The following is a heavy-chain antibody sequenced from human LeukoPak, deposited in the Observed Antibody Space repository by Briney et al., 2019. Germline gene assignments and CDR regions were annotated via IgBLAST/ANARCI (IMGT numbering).Heavy chain of an antibody. J-gene: IGHJ4*02. CDR1: GGSFSGYY. V-gene: IGHV4-34*01. CDR2: INYSGST. D-gene: IGHD2-2*01. Sequence: PSETLSLTCAVYGGSFSGYYWSWIRQPPGKGLEWIGEINYSGSTNYNPSLKSRVTISVDTSKNQFSQKLSSVTAADTAVYYCARGRQYCSSTSCYRHLYYVDYWGQGTLVTVSS. CDR3: ARGRQYCSSTSCYRHLYYVDY.